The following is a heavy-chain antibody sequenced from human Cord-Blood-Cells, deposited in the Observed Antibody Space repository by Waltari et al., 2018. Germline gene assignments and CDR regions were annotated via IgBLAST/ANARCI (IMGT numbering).Heavy chain of an antibody. J-gene: IGHJ3*02. D-gene: IGHD6-6*01. CDR2: IYYSGST. CDR1: GGSISSGGYY. V-gene: IGHV4-31*03. CDR3: ARDTGWEKSSSGAFDI. Sequence: QVQLQESGPGLVKPSQTLSLTCTVSGGSISSGGYYWSWIRQHPGKGLEWIGYIYYSGSTYYNPSLKSRVTISVDTSKNQFSLKLSSVTAADTAVYYCARDTGWEKSSSGAFDIWGQGTMVTVSS.